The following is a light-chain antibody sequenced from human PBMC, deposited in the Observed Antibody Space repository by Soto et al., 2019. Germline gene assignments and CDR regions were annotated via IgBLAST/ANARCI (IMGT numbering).Light chain of an antibody. CDR2: DVT. J-gene: IGLJ1*01. CDR3: SSFTSSSTWV. CDR1: SSDVGSYNR. V-gene: IGLV2-18*02. Sequence: QSSLTQPPSVSGSPGQSVTISCTGTSSDVGSYNRVSWYQQPPGTAPKLVIYDVTNRPSGVPDRFSGSKSDNTATLTISGRQAEDEADYYCSSFTSSSTWVFGTGTKLTVL.